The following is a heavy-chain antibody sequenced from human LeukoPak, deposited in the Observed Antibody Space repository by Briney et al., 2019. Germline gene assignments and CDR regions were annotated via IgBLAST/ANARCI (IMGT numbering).Heavy chain of an antibody. CDR1: GFTFSNYW. V-gene: IGHV3-7*01. J-gene: IGHJ4*02. CDR3: ARDLWSGSSPTIDY. CDR2: IKHGGSEK. Sequence: GGSLRLSCAASGFTFSNYWMSWVRQAPGKGLEWVANIKHGGSEKYYVDSVKGRFTISRDNAKNSLYLQMNSLRAEDTAVYYCARDLWSGSSPTIDYWGQGTLVTVSS. D-gene: IGHD3-10*02.